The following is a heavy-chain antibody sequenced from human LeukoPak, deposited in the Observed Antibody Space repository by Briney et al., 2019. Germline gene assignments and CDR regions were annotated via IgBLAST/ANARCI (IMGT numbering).Heavy chain of an antibody. V-gene: IGHV1-46*01. CDR3: VREGPETYYFDF. D-gene: IGHD2-21*01. Sequence: ASVKVSCKASGYTFTNYYIHWVRQAPGQGLEYMGIIRPSGSTAYPQKFQGRVTMTRDTATSAVYMELSSLRSEDMAVYYCVREGPETYYFDFWGQGTLVTVSS. CDR1: GYTFTNYY. J-gene: IGHJ4*02. CDR2: IRPSGST.